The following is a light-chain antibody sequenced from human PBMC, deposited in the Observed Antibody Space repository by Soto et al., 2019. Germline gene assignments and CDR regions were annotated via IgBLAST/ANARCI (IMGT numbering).Light chain of an antibody. V-gene: IGKV3-20*01. CDR1: QSISSNY. J-gene: IGKJ3*01. Sequence: EFVLTQSPGTLSLSPGERATLSCWASQSISSNYLAWYQQKPGQPPRLLISGSSIRATGIPKRFSGSASGTNFTLTISSLEPEDFAVFYCQQYGSSPFTFGPGTKVDIK. CDR3: QQYGSSPFT. CDR2: GSS.